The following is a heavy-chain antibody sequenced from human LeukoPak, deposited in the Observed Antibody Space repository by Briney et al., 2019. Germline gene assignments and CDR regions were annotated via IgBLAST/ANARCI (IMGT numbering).Heavy chain of an antibody. CDR2: INHSGST. CDR1: GGSFSGYY. CDR3: ARGSRVAWFGELSGYYFDY. Sequence: SETLSLTCAVYGGSFSGYYWSWIRQPPGKGLEWIGEINHSGSTNYNPSLKSRVTIPVDTSKNQFSLKLSSVTAADTAVYYCARGSRVAWFGELSGYYFDYWGQGTLVTVSS. J-gene: IGHJ4*02. D-gene: IGHD3-10*01. V-gene: IGHV4-34*01.